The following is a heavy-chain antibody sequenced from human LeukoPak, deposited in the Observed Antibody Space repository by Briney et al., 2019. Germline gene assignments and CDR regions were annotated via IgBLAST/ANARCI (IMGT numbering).Heavy chain of an antibody. CDR2: IYYSGST. D-gene: IGHD3-10*01. Sequence: PSETLSLTCTVSGGSISSYYWSWIRQPPGKGLEWIGYIYYSGSTNYNPSLKSRVTISVDTSKNQFSLKLSSVTAADTAVYYCARPARITMVRGVTWFDPWGQGTLVTVSS. CDR1: GGSISSYY. J-gene: IGHJ5*02. V-gene: IGHV4-59*01. CDR3: ARPARITMVRGVTWFDP.